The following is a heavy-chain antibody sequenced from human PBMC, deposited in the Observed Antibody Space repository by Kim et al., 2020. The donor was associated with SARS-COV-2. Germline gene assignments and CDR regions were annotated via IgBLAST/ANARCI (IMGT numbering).Heavy chain of an antibody. CDR1: TFTFTSYW. Sequence: GGSLRLSCAASTFTFTSYWMTWVRQAPGKGLEWVANIKEDGSETYYVDSVKGRFTISRDNAQNSLYLQMNSLRAEDTALYYCAREVIVTGYFDLWDRGTLVTVSS. D-gene: IGHD3-22*01. J-gene: IGHJ2*01. CDR3: AREVIVTGYFDL. V-gene: IGHV3-7*01. CDR2: IKEDGSET.